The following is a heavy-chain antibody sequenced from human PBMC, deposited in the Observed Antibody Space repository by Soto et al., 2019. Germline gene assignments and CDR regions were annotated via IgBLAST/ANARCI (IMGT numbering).Heavy chain of an antibody. CDR3: ARDREPSVYHGMAV. Sequence: GGSLRLSCAASGFAFSDFYMSWTRQAPGKGLEWISYINGGGTTVFYADSVKGRFTISRDNAQKSLYLHMDSLTSEDTAIYYCARDREPSVYHGMAVWGQGTTVSVSS. CDR1: GFAFSDFY. V-gene: IGHV3-11*01. J-gene: IGHJ6*02. CDR2: INGGGTTV.